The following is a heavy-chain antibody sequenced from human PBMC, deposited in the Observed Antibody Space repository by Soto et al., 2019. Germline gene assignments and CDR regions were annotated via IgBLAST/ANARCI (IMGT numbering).Heavy chain of an antibody. J-gene: IGHJ1*01. CDR1: GYTFTSYA. Sequence: GASVKVSCKASGYTFTSYAMHWVRQAPGQRLEWMGWINAGNGNTKYSQKFQGRVTITRDTSASTAYMELSSLRSEDTAVYYCARDRNYDFWSGYLEDTEYFQHWGQGTLVTVSS. CDR3: ARDRNYDFWSGYLEDTEYFQH. D-gene: IGHD3-3*01. V-gene: IGHV1-3*01. CDR2: INAGNGNT.